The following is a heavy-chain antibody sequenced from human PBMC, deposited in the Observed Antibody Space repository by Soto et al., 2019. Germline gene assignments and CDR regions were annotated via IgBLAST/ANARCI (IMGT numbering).Heavy chain of an antibody. J-gene: IGHJ4*02. CDR1: GFTFSSYA. Sequence: GGSLRLSCAASGFTFSSYAMSWVRQAPGKGLEWVSAISGSGGSTYYADSVKGRFTISRDNSKNTLYLQMNSLRAEATAVYYCAKHPLSSSRYYFDYWGQGTLVTVSS. D-gene: IGHD3-16*02. V-gene: IGHV3-23*01. CDR3: AKHPLSSSRYYFDY. CDR2: ISGSGGST.